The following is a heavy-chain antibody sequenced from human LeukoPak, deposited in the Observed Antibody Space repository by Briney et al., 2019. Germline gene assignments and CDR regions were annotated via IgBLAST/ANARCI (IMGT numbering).Heavy chain of an antibody. Sequence: GESLKISCKGSGYSFTSYWIGWVRQMPGKGLEWMGIIYPGDSDTRYSPSFQGQVTISADKSISTAYLQWSGLKASDTAMYYCARHPLAVTGTEIYYYYGMDVWGQGTTVTVSS. CDR1: GYSFTSYW. CDR3: ARHPLAVTGTEIYYYYGMDV. V-gene: IGHV5-51*01. J-gene: IGHJ6*02. CDR2: IYPGDSDT. D-gene: IGHD6-19*01.